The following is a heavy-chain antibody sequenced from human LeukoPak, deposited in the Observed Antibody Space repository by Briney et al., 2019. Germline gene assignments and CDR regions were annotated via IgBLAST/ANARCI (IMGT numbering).Heavy chain of an antibody. V-gene: IGHV1-18*01. D-gene: IGHD2-15*01. CDR1: GYTFTSYG. CDR2: ISAYNGNT. Sequence: ASVKVSCKASGYTFTSYGISWVRQAPGQGLEWMGWISAYNGNTNYAQKLQGGVTMTTDTSTSTAYMELRSLRSDDTAVYYCAREGYRYCSGGSCYRYYYGMDVWGQGTTVTVSS. CDR3: AREGYRYCSGGSCYRYYYGMDV. J-gene: IGHJ6*02.